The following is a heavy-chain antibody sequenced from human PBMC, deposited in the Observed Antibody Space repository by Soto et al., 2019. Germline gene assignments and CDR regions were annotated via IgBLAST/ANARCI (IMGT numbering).Heavy chain of an antibody. D-gene: IGHD2-8*01. J-gene: IGHJ5*02. CDR3: ARNGDCTRPGCIVGWFDP. Sequence: ASQTLPLTCTVPCGSISNGGYYRSLIRQHPGKGLEWIGYIYYSGSTYYNPSLKSRVTISVDASKNQFYLDLNSVTAADTAMYYCARNGDCTRPGCIVGWFDPWGPGTLVTVSS. CDR1: CGSISNGGYY. CDR2: IYYSGST. V-gene: IGHV4-31*03.